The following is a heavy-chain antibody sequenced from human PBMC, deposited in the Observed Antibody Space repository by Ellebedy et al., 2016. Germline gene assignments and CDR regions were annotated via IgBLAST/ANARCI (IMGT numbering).Heavy chain of an antibody. V-gene: IGHV5-51*01. J-gene: IGHJ4*02. CDR1: GYSFTTYW. CDR2: IYPGDSDT. Sequence: GESLKISXKGSGYSFTTYWIGWVRQMPGKGLEWMGIIYPGDSDTRYSPSFQGQVTISADKSISTAYLQWSSLKASDTAMYYCARGYHDSSGYYYSSRYFDYWGQGTLVTVSS. CDR3: ARGYHDSSGYYYSSRYFDY. D-gene: IGHD3-22*01.